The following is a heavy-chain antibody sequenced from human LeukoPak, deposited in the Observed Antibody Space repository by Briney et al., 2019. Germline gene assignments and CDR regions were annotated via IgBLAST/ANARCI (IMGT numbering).Heavy chain of an antibody. J-gene: IGHJ4*02. V-gene: IGHV1-18*01. CDR2: ISVYNGDT. Sequence: ASVKVSCKTSGYTFNNNGISWGRQAPGQGLEWMGWISVYNGDTKYAQKLQGRVTMTTDTSTSTAYMELRSLRSDDTAVYYCARDGGVVTSPFDYWGQGTLVTVSS. CDR3: ARDGGVVTSPFDY. CDR1: GYTFNNNG. D-gene: IGHD3-3*01.